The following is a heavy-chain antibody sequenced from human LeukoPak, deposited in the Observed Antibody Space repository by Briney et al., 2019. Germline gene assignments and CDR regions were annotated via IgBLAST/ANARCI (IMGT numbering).Heavy chain of an antibody. J-gene: IGHJ6*03. Sequence: SETLSLTCTVSGGSISSYYWSWIRQPAGKGLEWIGRIYYSGSTYYNPSLKSRVTISVDTSKNQFSLKLSSVTAADTAVYYCAREPSHPSGSYPPYYYYYYMDVWGKGTTVTVSS. CDR1: GGSISSYY. CDR3: AREPSHPSGSYPPYYYYYYMDV. CDR2: IYYSGST. V-gene: IGHV4-4*07. D-gene: IGHD1-26*01.